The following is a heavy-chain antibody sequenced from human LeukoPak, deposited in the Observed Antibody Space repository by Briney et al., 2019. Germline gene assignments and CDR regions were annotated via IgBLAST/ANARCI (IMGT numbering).Heavy chain of an antibody. D-gene: IGHD2-8*01. CDR2: IWYDESNK. V-gene: IGHV3-33*01. Sequence: GGSLRLSCAASGFTFSSYGMHWLRQAQGKGLEWVAGIWYDESNKYYADSVKGRFTISRDNSKNTLYLQMNSLRAEDTAVYYCARVLLDTNGDQYWYYDLWGRGTLVTVSS. CDR3: ARVLLDTNGDQYWYYDL. J-gene: IGHJ2*01. CDR1: GFTFSSYG.